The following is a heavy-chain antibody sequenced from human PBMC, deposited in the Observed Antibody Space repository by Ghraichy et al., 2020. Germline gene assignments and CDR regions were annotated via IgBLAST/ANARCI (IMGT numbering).Heavy chain of an antibody. CDR3: ARDRIISTAPNDAFDI. V-gene: IGHV4-59*01. D-gene: IGHD2/OR15-2a*01. J-gene: IGHJ3*02. Sequence: SETLSLTCTVSGDSISSYYWSWIRQPQGQGLEWLGYIYYTGSTNYDPSLTSRVTITIETSKTQFSLKLSSVTPTDTAMYYCARDRIISTAPNDAFDIWGQGTMVTVSS. CDR1: GDSISSYY. CDR2: IYYTGST.